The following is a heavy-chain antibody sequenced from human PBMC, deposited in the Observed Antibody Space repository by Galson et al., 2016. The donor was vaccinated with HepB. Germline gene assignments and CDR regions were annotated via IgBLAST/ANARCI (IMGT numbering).Heavy chain of an antibody. D-gene: IGHD3-22*01. CDR3: ARGAYDSSDYFYYYGMDV. V-gene: IGHV3-11*01. Sequence: SLRLSCAASGFTFSDYYMSWIRQAPGKGLEWVSYISTSGSSIYYADSVKGRLTISRDNAKNSLYLQMNSLRAEDTAVYYCARGAYDSSDYFYYYGMDVWGRGITVTVSS. J-gene: IGHJ6*02. CDR1: GFTFSDYY. CDR2: ISTSGSSI.